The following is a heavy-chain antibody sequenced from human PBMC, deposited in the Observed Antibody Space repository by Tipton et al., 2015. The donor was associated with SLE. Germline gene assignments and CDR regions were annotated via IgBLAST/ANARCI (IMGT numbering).Heavy chain of an antibody. CDR3: TRDLRHCDY. CDR2: ISGSSTYK. V-gene: IGHV3-21*01. J-gene: IGHJ4*02. D-gene: IGHD2-21*01. Sequence: SLRLSCIYSGFSVNVMNWVRQAPGKGLEWISSISGSSTYKWYADSVKGRFTVPRDNARNSLYLQMNSLTVEDTAVYYCTRDLRHCDYWGQGTLVTVSS. CDR1: GFSVNV.